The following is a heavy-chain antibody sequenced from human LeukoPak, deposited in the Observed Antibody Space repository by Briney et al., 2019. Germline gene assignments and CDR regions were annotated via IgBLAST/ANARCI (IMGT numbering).Heavy chain of an antibody. D-gene: IGHD2-2*01. CDR1: GGTFSSYA. Sequence: SVKVSCKASGGTFSSYAISWVRQAPGQGLEWMGGIIPIFGTANYAQKFQGRVTITADESTSTAYMELSSLRSEDTAVYYCARAIIGYCSSTSCYPPVGRDYYYYYMDVWGKGTTVTVSS. CDR3: ARAIIGYCSSTSCYPPVGRDYYYYYMDV. CDR2: IIPIFGTA. J-gene: IGHJ6*03. V-gene: IGHV1-69*13.